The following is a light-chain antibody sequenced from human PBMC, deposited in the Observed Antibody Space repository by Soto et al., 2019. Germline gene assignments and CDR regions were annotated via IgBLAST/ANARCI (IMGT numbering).Light chain of an antibody. CDR3: QKRSNWPPT. J-gene: IGKJ2*01. V-gene: IGKV3-11*01. Sequence: EIVLTQSPATLSLSPGERATLSCRASQSVSSYLAWYQQKPGQAPRLLIYDASNRATGIPARFSGSGSGTDFTLTSSSLEPEDFAVYYCQKRSNWPPTFGQGTKLEIK. CDR2: DAS. CDR1: QSVSSY.